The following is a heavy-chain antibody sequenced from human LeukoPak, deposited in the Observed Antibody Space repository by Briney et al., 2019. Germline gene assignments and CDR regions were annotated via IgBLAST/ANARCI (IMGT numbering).Heavy chain of an antibody. Sequence: GGSLRLSCAASGFTFSSYAMSWVRQAPGKGLEWVSAISGSGGSTYYADSVKGRFTISRDNSKNTLYLQMNSLRAEDTAVYYCAKDVDIVVAVAAIAWGQGTLVTVSS. CDR3: AKDVDIVVAVAAIA. V-gene: IGHV3-23*01. CDR2: ISGSGGST. CDR1: GFTFSSYA. D-gene: IGHD2-15*01. J-gene: IGHJ5*02.